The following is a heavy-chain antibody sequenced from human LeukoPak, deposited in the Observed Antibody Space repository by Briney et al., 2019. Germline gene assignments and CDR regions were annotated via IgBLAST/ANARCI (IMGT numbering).Heavy chain of an antibody. CDR3: ARRGIAAAGYDY. V-gene: IGHV4-59*08. J-gene: IGHJ4*02. CDR2: IYSSGSA. CDR1: GASINNNF. Sequence: SETLSLTCTVSGASINNNFWTWIRQPPGKGLEWIGYIYSSGSANYNPSLKSRVIISGDTSKNQISLNLTSVTAADTAVYYCARRGIAAAGYDYWGQGTLVTVSS. D-gene: IGHD6-13*01.